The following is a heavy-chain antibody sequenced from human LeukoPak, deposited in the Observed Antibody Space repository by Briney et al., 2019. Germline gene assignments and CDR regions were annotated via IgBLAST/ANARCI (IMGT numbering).Heavy chain of an antibody. CDR2: ISYDGSNK. J-gene: IGHJ6*02. V-gene: IGHV3-30*04. CDR1: GFTFSSYA. D-gene: IGHD3-10*01. Sequence: GGSLRLSCAASGFTFSSYAMHWVRQAPGKGLEWVAVISYDGSNKYYADSVKGRFTISRDNSKNTLYLQMNSLRAEDTAVYYCARKSGNDYGMDVWGQGTTVTVSS. CDR3: ARKSGNDYGMDV.